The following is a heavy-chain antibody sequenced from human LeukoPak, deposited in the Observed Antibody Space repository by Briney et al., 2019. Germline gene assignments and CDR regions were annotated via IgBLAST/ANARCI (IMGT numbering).Heavy chain of an antibody. Sequence: SETLSLTCAVYGGSFSGYYWSWIRQPPGKGLEWIGYIYYSGSTNYNPSLKSRVTISVDTSKNQFSLKLSSVTAADTAVYYCATTKGPYYDFWSGYYTSWGQGTLVTVSS. J-gene: IGHJ4*02. CDR2: IYYSGST. CDR3: ATTKGPYYDFWSGYYTS. CDR1: GGSFSGYY. V-gene: IGHV4-59*08. D-gene: IGHD3-3*01.